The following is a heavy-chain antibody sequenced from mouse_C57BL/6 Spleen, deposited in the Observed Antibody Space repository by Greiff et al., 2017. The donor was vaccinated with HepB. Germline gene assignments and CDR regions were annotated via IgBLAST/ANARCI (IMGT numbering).Heavy chain of an antibody. J-gene: IGHJ1*03. V-gene: IGHV1-78*01. CDR3: ARSADGYYWYFDV. CDR2: IYPRDGST. D-gene: IGHD2-3*01. CDR1: GYTFTDHT. Sequence: VKLMESDAELVKPGASVKISCKVSGYTFTDHTIHWMKQRPEQGLEWIGYIYPRDGSTKYNEKFKGKATLTADKSSSTAYMQLNSLTSEDSAVYFCARSADGYYWYFDVWGTGTTVTVSS.